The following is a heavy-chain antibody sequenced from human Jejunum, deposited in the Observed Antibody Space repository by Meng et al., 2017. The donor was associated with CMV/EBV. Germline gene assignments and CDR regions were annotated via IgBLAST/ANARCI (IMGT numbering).Heavy chain of an antibody. D-gene: IGHD1-1*01. CDR2: IRYDGSNE. V-gene: IGHV3-33*08. CDR3: ARERQLELDAFDV. J-gene: IGHJ3*01. CDR1: GFIVSSNN. Sequence: SGFIVSSNNLSWVRQAPGKGLEWVTFIRYDGSNEYYADSVKGRFTISRDNSKNTLDLQMNSLRPGDTAMYYCARERQLELDAFDVWGQGTMVTVSS.